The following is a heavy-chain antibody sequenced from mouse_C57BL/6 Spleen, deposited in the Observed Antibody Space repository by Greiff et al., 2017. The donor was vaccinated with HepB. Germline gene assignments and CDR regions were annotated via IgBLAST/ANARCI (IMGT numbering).Heavy chain of an antibody. J-gene: IGHJ2*01. CDR3: ARENGYYLDY. D-gene: IGHD2-2*01. Sequence: VQLKESGAELARPGASVKMSCKASGYTFTSYTMHWVKQRPGQGLEWIGYINPSSGYTKYNQKFKDKATLTADKSSSTAYMQLSSLTSEDSAVYYCARENGYYLDYWGQGTTLTVSS. CDR2: INPSSGYT. CDR1: GYTFTSYT. V-gene: IGHV1-4*01.